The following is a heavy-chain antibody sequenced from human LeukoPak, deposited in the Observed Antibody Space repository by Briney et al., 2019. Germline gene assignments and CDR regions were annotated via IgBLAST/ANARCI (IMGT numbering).Heavy chain of an antibody. J-gene: IGHJ3*02. Sequence: PSETLSLTCTVSGGSISNYYWSWIRQPPGKGLEWIGYIYYSGNTNYNPSLKSRVTISVDTSKNQFSLKLNSVTAADTAVYYCARVGSDRNVFDIWGQGTMVTVSS. D-gene: IGHD1-14*01. CDR1: GGSISNYY. V-gene: IGHV4-59*01. CDR2: IYYSGNT. CDR3: ARVGSDRNVFDI.